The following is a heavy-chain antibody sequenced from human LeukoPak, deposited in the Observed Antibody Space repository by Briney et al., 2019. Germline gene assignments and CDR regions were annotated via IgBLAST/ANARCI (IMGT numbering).Heavy chain of an antibody. CDR2: IIPILGIA. V-gene: IGHV1-69*04. J-gene: IGHJ4*02. Sequence: SVKVSCKASGGTFSSYAISWVRQAPGQGLEWMGRIIPILGIANYAQKFQGRVTITADNSTSTAYMELSSLRSEDTAVYYCARVHGSGTGDYWGQGTLVTVSS. D-gene: IGHD3-10*01. CDR1: GGTFSSYA. CDR3: ARVHGSGTGDY.